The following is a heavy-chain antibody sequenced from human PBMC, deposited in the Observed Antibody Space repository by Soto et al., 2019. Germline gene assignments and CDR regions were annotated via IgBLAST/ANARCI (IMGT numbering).Heavy chain of an antibody. CDR2: IWSEVSNR. V-gene: IGHV3-33*01. CDR3: AREHNPPHGTTGTLFFRAEDGIRDTVPVSAFLLNSSSDL. Sequence: PGKGLEWVAVIWSEVSNRYYADSVKGQFTISRDNCKNTLYLQMDSLRAEYTAVYYCAREHNPPHGTTGTLFFRAEDGIRDTVPVSAFLLNSSSDL. J-gene: IGHJ2*01. D-gene: IGHD1-1*01.